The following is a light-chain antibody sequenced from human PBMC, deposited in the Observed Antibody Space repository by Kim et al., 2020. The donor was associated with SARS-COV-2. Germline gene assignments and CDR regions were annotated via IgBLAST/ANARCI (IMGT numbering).Light chain of an antibody. CDR3: QQYNNWPPIT. J-gene: IGKJ5*01. Sequence: QGERATRSGRASQSVSSNVAWYQQKPGQAPRLLIYGASIRATGIPARFSGSGSGTEFTLTISILQSEDFAVYYCQQYNNWPPITFGQGTRLEIK. CDR2: GAS. CDR1: QSVSSN. V-gene: IGKV3D-15*03.